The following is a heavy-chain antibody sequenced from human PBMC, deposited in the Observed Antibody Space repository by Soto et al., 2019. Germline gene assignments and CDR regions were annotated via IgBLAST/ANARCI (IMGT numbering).Heavy chain of an antibody. Sequence: HVQLQESGPGLVKPSQTLSVTCTVSGGSLSSDNFFWSWVRQHPETGLEWVGYIYHTGAAYYNPSLKSRLTISLDTSKNRFSLSLISVTAADTAVYYCAREVISPATSDAFDIWVQGTMVTVSS. D-gene: IGHD1-26*01. CDR1: GGSLSSDNFF. J-gene: IGHJ3*02. CDR2: IYHTGAA. CDR3: AREVISPATSDAFDI. V-gene: IGHV4-31*03.